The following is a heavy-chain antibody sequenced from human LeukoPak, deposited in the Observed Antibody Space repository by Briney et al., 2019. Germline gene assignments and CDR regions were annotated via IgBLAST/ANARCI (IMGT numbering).Heavy chain of an antibody. CDR3: AKDIRGDGYNSRFDY. J-gene: IGHJ4*02. V-gene: IGHV3-43*02. CDR2: ISGDGGST. Sequence: GXSLRLSCAASGFAFDDYAMHWVRQAPGKGLEWVSLISGDGGSTYYADSVKGRFTISRDNSKNSLYLQMNSLRTEDTALYYCAKDIRGDGYNSRFDYWGQGTLVTVSP. CDR1: GFAFDDYA. D-gene: IGHD5-24*01.